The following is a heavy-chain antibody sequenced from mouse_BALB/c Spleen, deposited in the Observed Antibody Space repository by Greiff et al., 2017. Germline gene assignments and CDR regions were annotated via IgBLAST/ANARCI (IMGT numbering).Heavy chain of an antibody. CDR2: ISSGGST. J-gene: IGHJ4*01. V-gene: IGHV5-6-5*01. CDR1: GFTFSSYA. Sequence: DVHLVESGGGLVKPGGSLKLSCAASGFTFSSYAMSWVRQTPEKRLEWVASISSGGSTYYPDSVKGRFTISRDNARNILYLQMSSLRSEDTAMYYCAREDSNAMDYWGQGTSVTVSS. CDR3: AREDSNAMDY.